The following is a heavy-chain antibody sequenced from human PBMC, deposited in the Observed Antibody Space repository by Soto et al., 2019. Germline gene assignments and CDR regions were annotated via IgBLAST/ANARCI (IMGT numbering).Heavy chain of an antibody. CDR3: ARGIWGVAGTDWFDR. V-gene: IGHV3-21*01. D-gene: IGHD6-19*01. Sequence: EVHLVESGGGLVQPGGSLRLSCAASGFTFSSYSMNWVRQAPGKGLEWVSSISSSSSYIYYADSVKGRFTISRDNAKNSLYLQMNSLRAEDTAVYYCARGIWGVAGTDWFDRWGQGTLVTVSS. CDR2: ISSSSSYI. CDR1: GFTFSSYS. J-gene: IGHJ5*02.